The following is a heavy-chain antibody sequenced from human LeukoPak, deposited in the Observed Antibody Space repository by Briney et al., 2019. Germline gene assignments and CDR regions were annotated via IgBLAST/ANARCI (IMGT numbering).Heavy chain of an antibody. CDR2: IYPGDSDT. J-gene: IGHJ4*02. Sequence: KPGESLKISSKASGYSFTSYWIGWVRQMPGKGLEWMGIIYPGDSDTRYSPSFQGQVTTSADKSISTAYLQWSSLKASDTAMYYCARQPYYDYVWGSFSPGYYFDYWGQGTLVTVSS. V-gene: IGHV5-51*01. D-gene: IGHD3-16*01. CDR3: ARQPYYDYVWGSFSPGYYFDY. CDR1: GYSFTSYW.